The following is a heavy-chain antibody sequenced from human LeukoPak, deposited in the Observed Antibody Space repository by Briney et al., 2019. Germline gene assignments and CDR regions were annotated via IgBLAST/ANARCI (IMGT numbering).Heavy chain of an antibody. CDR2: ISYDGSNK. CDR1: GFTFSSYG. D-gene: IGHD3-22*01. V-gene: IGHV3-30*18. CDR3: AKDKLNYYDSSGLDY. J-gene: IGHJ4*02. Sequence: GGSLRLSCAASGFTFSSYGMHWVRQAPGKGLEWVAVISYDGSNKYYADPVKGRFTISRDNSKNTLYLQMNSLRAEDTAVYYCAKDKLNYYDSSGLDYWGQGTLVTVSS.